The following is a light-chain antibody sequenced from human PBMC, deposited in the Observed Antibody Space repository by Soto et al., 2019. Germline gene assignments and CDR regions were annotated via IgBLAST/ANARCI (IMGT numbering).Light chain of an antibody. V-gene: IGKV1-6*01. CDR1: QDISID. Sequence: AIQMTQSPSSLSASVGDSVTITCRASQDISIDLGWYQQRPGNAPKLLIYAASSLQVGVPSRFSGSGSGTDFTLTINSLKPEDFATYYCLQDYLSPYTFGQGTKLEI. CDR3: LQDYLSPYT. CDR2: AAS. J-gene: IGKJ2*01.